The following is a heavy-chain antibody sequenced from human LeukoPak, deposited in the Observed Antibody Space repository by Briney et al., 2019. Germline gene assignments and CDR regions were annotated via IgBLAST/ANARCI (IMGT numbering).Heavy chain of an antibody. D-gene: IGHD3-22*01. J-gene: IGHJ4*02. V-gene: IGHV3-30*02. CDR1: GFTFGSYG. CDR2: IRYDGSNK. CDR3: ANLGLSYYDSSGYSTMPDY. Sequence: GGSLRLSCAASGFTFGSYGMHWVRQAPGKGLEWVAFIRYDGSNKYYADSVKGRFTISRDNSKNTLYLQMNSLRAEDTAVYYCANLGLSYYDSSGYSTMPDYWGQGTLVTVSS.